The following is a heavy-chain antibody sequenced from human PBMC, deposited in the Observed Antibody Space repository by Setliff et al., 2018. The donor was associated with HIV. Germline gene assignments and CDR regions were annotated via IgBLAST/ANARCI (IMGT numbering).Heavy chain of an antibody. D-gene: IGHD4-17*01. CDR3: ARDFPFSVTTFQGGGVFDY. V-gene: IGHV4-61*09. CDR2: IYTTGST. J-gene: IGHJ4*02. Sequence: SETLSLTCTVSGGSISSGSYYWSWIRQPAGKGLEWIGHIYTTGSTNYNPSLKSRVTISVDKSKNQVSLKLSSVTAADTAVYYCARDFPFSVTTFQGGGVFDYWGQGTLVTAPQ. CDR1: GGSISSGSYY.